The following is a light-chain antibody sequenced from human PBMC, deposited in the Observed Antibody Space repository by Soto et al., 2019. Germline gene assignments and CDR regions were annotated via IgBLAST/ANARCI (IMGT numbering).Light chain of an antibody. CDR2: GAS. J-gene: IGKJ1*01. Sequence: EIVLTQSPGTLSLSRGERATLSCRASQGVWSYVAWYQQKAGQAPRLLICGASTRATGIPARFSGSGSVTDFTLTISRLEPEDFAVYYCQQSGSSPPTFGQGTKVDIK. CDR3: QQSGSSPPT. V-gene: IGKV3-20*01. CDR1: QGVWSY.